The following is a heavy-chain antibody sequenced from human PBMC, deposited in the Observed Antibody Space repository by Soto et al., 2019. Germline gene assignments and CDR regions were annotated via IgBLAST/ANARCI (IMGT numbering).Heavy chain of an antibody. J-gene: IGHJ4*02. D-gene: IGHD6-19*01. CDR3: AKSHTTSGWYVTTDY. CDR1: GFTFGDYA. V-gene: IGHV3-9*01. CDR2: ISWNSGSI. Sequence: LRLSCAASGFTFGDYAMQWVRQAPGKGLEWVSAISWNSGSIDYADSVKGRFTISRDNAKNSLYLQMNSLRAEDTALYYCAKSHTTSGWYVTTDYWGQGTRVTVS.